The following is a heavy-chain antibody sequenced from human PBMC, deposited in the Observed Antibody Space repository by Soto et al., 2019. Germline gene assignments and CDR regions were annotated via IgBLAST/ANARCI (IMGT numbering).Heavy chain of an antibody. CDR3: ASLVVPAARYAFDI. D-gene: IGHD2-2*01. V-gene: IGHV4-59*08. CDR1: GGSISSYY. CDR2: IYYSGST. Sequence: SETLSLTCTVSGGSISSYYWSWIRQPPGKGLEWIGYIYYSGSTNYNPSLKSRVTISVDTSKNQFSLKLSSVTAADTAVYYCASLVVPAARYAFDIWGQGTMVTVSS. J-gene: IGHJ3*02.